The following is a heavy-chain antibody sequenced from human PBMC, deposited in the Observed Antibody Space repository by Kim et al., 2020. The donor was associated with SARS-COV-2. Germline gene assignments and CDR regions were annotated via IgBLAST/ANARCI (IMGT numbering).Heavy chain of an antibody. CDR3: ASAHDYGDSVFDY. Sequence: SVKVSCKASGGTFSSYAISWVRQAPGQGLEWMGGIIPIFGTANYAQKFQGRVTITADESTSTAYMELSSLRSEDTAVYYCASAHDYGDSVFDYWGQGTLVTVSS. CDR2: IIPIFGTA. J-gene: IGHJ4*02. CDR1: GGTFSSYA. D-gene: IGHD4-17*01. V-gene: IGHV1-69*13.